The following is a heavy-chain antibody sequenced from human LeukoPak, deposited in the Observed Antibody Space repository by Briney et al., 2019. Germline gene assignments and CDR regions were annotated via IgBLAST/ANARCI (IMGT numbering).Heavy chain of an antibody. Sequence: GGSLRLSCAASGFTFSDNWMTWVRQAPGKGLEWVASAKKDASEKNYVDSVKGRFTISRDNAKNSLYLQMNSLRVEDTAVYYCARGPPYGSRSDYLDSWGQGILVTVSS. V-gene: IGHV3-7*01. CDR1: GFTFSDNW. D-gene: IGHD3-10*01. CDR2: AKKDASEK. J-gene: IGHJ4*02. CDR3: ARGPPYGSRSDYLDS.